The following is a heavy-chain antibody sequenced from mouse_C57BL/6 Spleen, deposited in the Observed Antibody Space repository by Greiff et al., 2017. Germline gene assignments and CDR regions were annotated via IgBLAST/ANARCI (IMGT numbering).Heavy chain of an antibody. CDR2: FYPGSGSI. D-gene: IGHD1-1*01. Sequence: QVHVKQSGAELVKPGASVKLSCKASGYTFTEYTIHWVKQRSGQGLEWIGWFYPGSGSIKYNEKFKDKATLTADKSSSTVYMELSRLTSEDSAVYFCARHEDQDSSYWYFDVWGTGTTVTVSS. CDR3: ARHEDQDSSYWYFDV. J-gene: IGHJ1*03. V-gene: IGHV1-62-2*01. CDR1: GYTFTEYT.